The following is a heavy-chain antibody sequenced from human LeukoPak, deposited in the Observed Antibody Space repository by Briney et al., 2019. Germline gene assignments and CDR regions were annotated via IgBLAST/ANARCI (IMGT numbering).Heavy chain of an antibody. CDR1: GFTFSSYS. CDR3: ARSYGGTSNAFDI. J-gene: IGHJ3*02. CDR2: ISSSSSYI. V-gene: IGHV3-21*01. Sequence: GGSLRLSCAASGFTFSSYSMNWVRQAPGKGLEWVSSISSSSSYIYYADSVKGRFTISRDNAKNSLYLQMNSLRAEDTAVYYCARSYGGTSNAFDIWGQGTMVTVSS. D-gene: IGHD3-16*01.